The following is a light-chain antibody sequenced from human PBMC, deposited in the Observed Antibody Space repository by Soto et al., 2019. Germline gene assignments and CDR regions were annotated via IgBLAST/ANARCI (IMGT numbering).Light chain of an antibody. V-gene: IGLV9-49*01. CDR1: SGYSNYK. CDR3: GADHGSGSNFVYLV. CDR2: VGTGGIVG. Sequence: QSVLTQPPSASASLGASVTLTCTLSSGYSNYKVDWYQQRPGKGPRFVMRVGTGGIVGSKGDGIPDRFSVLGSGLNRYLTIKNIQEEDESDYHCGADHGSGSNFVYLVFGGETKLTVL. J-gene: IGLJ2*01.